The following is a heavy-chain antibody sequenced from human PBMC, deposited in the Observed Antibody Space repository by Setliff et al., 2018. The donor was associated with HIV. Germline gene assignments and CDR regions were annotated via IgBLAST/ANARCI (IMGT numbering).Heavy chain of an antibody. CDR1: GDTFNRFG. V-gene: IGHV1-18*01. CDR2: VSAYNGKT. CDR3: ARMGYLDSSGFPDR. Sequence: ASVKVSCKASGDTFNRFGFTWVRQAPGQGLEWMGWVSAYNGKTRFAQNFQDRVAMTTDTSTRTAYMELRSLTSDDTAVYFCARMGYLDSSGFPDRWGQGTLVTVSS. D-gene: IGHD3-22*01. J-gene: IGHJ5*02.